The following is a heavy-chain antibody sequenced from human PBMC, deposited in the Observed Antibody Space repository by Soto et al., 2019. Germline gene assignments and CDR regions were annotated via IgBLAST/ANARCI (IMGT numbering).Heavy chain of an antibody. CDR2: ISYDGSNK. Sequence: GGSLRVSCAASGFTFSSYAMHWVRQAPGKGLEWVAVISYDGSNKYYADSVKGRFTISRDNSKNTLYLQMDSLRAEDTAVYYCARDAFAYYYDSSGLNEPDSYYFDYWGQGTLVTVSS. CDR1: GFTFSSYA. V-gene: IGHV3-30-3*01. D-gene: IGHD3-22*01. CDR3: ARDAFAYYYDSSGLNEPDSYYFDY. J-gene: IGHJ4*02.